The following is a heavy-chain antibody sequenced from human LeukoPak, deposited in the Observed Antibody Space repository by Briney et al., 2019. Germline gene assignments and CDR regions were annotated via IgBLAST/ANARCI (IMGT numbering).Heavy chain of an antibody. CDR2: INPDNGDT. CDR1: GYTFTRNA. D-gene: IGHD6-13*01. Sequence: ASVKVSCKASGYTFTRNAMHWVRQAPGQRLEWMGWINPDNGDTKYSQKFQDRVTITRDTSATTVYMELSSLRSEDTTVYYCARDPGSSRYTFDYWGQGTLVTVSS. V-gene: IGHV1-3*01. J-gene: IGHJ4*02. CDR3: ARDPGSSRYTFDY.